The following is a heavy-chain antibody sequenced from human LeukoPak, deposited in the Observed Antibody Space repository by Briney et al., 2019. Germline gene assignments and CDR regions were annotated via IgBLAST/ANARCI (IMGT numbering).Heavy chain of an antibody. D-gene: IGHD3-22*01. CDR3: ASGPPGIVVVIIDNWFDP. V-gene: IGHV4-34*01. CDR2: INHSGST. J-gene: IGHJ5*02. CDR1: GGSFSGYY. Sequence: SETLSLTCAVYGGSFSGYYWSWIRQPPGKGLEWIGEINHSGSTNYNPSLKSRVTIPVDTSKNQFSLKLSSVTDADTAVYYCASGPPGIVVVIIDNWFDPWGQGTLVTVSS.